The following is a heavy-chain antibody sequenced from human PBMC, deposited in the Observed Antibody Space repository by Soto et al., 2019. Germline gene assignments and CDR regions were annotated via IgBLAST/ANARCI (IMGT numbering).Heavy chain of an antibody. CDR1: GGSMSNYY. CDR3: ARGLRLWFGELFRGDNWFDP. V-gene: IGHV4-59*01. Sequence: PSETLSLTCTVSGGSMSNYYWSWIRQPPGKGLEWIGYIYYIGSTNYNPSLKSRVTMSVDTSRNQLSLNLTSVTAADTAVYYCARGLRLWFGELFRGDNWFDPWGQGTLVTVSS. J-gene: IGHJ5*02. CDR2: IYYIGST. D-gene: IGHD3-10*01.